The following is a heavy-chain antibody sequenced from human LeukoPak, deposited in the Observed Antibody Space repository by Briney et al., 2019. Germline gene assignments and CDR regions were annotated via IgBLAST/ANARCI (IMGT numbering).Heavy chain of an antibody. CDR1: GGSISSYY. Sequence: SETLSLTCTVSGGSISSYYWSWIRQPPGKGLEWIGYIYYSGSTNYNPSLKSRVTISVDTSKNQFSLKLSSVTAADTAVYYCARRGWIAAAGTSRTNDAFDIWGQGTMVTVSS. CDR2: IYYSGST. D-gene: IGHD6-13*01. CDR3: ARRGWIAAAGTSRTNDAFDI. V-gene: IGHV4-59*12. J-gene: IGHJ3*02.